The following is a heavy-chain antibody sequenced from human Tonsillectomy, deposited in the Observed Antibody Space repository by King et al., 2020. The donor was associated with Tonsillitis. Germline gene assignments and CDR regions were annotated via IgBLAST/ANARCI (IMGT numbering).Heavy chain of an antibody. V-gene: IGHV3-30*02. D-gene: IGHD3-3*01. CDR2: IRYDGINK. CDR3: AKEVRDFWSGYYSTKFDYFDY. Sequence: VQLVESGGGVVQPGGSLRLSCAASGFTFSSYGMHWVRQAPGKGLEWVTFIRYDGINKYYADSVKGRITISRDNSKNTLYLQMNSLSPEDTAVYYCAKEVRDFWSGYYSTKFDYFDYWGHGTLVTVSS. J-gene: IGHJ4*01. CDR1: GFTFSSYG.